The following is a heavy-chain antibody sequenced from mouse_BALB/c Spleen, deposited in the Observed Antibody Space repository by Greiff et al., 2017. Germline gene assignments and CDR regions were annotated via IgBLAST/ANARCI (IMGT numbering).Heavy chain of an antibody. Sequence: DVQLVESGGGLVQPGGSRKLSCAASGFTFSDYGMAWVRQAPGKGPEWVAFISNLAYSIYYADTVTGRFTISRENAKNTLYLEMSSLRSEDTAMYYCARDHRYDVFDYWGQGTTLTVSS. CDR2: ISNLAYSI. D-gene: IGHD2-14*01. CDR3: ARDHRYDVFDY. CDR1: GFTFSDYG. V-gene: IGHV5-15*02. J-gene: IGHJ2*01.